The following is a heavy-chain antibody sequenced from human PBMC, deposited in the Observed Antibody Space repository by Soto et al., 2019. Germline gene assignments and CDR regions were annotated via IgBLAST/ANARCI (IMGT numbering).Heavy chain of an antibody. D-gene: IGHD6-19*01. CDR3: ARDPASSGWYPLPFDY. CDR2: ISSSSSTI. Sequence: GGSLRLSCAASGFTFSSYSMNWVRQAPGKGLEWVSYISSSSSTIYYADSVKGRFTISRDNAKNSLYLQMNSLRAEDTAVYYCARDPASSGWYPLPFDYWGQGTLVTVSS. J-gene: IGHJ4*02. CDR1: GFTFSSYS. V-gene: IGHV3-48*01.